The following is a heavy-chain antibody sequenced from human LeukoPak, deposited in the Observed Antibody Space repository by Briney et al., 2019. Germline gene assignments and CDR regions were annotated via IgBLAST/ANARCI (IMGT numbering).Heavy chain of an antibody. J-gene: IGHJ4*02. Sequence: GGSLRLSCAASGFTFSSYGMSWVRQAPGKGLEWVSAISGSGGSTYYADSVKGRFTISRDNSKNTLYLQMNSLRAEDTAVYYCAKGDTVLLWFGELSPFDYWGQGTLVTVSS. CDR1: GFTFSSYG. V-gene: IGHV3-23*01. D-gene: IGHD3-10*01. CDR3: AKGDTVLLWFGELSPFDY. CDR2: ISGSGGST.